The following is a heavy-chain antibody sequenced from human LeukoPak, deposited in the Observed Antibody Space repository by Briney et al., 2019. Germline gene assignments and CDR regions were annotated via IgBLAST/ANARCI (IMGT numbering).Heavy chain of an antibody. CDR1: VDSVSSNSVT. V-gene: IGHV6-1*01. CDR3: ARVVTTAAQGIDM. D-gene: IGHD5-18*01. CDR2: TYYRSKWYN. Sequence: SQTLSLTCARFVDSVSSNSVTCKWIRQSPSRGLEWLGRTYYRSKWYNDYAVSVESRITINPDTSKNQFSLQLNSVTPEDTAVYYTARVVTTAAQGIDMWGQETMVTVSS. J-gene: IGHJ3*02.